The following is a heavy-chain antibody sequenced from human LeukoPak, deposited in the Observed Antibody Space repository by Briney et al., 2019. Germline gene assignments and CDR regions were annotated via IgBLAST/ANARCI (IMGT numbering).Heavy chain of an antibody. D-gene: IGHD1-1*01. CDR2: ISNYNGDT. CDR1: GYTFTSYG. J-gene: IGHJ5*02. V-gene: IGHV1-18*01. CDR3: AREGTSGTHLNWFDP. Sequence: ASVKVSCKASGYTFTSYGISWVRQAPGQGLEWMGWISNYNGDTKYAQRFQGRLTLTTDTSSGTAYMELGSLRSDDTAVYYCAREGTSGTHLNWFDPWGQGTLVTVSS.